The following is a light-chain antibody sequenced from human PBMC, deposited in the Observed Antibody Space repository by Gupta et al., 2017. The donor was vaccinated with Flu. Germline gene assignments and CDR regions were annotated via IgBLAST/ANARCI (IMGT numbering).Light chain of an antibody. V-gene: IGLV2-14*01. J-gene: IGLJ2*01. CDR2: EVS. Sequence: EVSNRPSGVSNRFSGSKSGSTASLTISGLQPEDEAEYYCSSYTSGSAYVIFGGGTKLTVL. CDR3: SSYTSGSAYVI.